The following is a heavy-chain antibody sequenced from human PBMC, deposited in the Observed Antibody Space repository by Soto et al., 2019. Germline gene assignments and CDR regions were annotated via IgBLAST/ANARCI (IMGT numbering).Heavy chain of an antibody. CDR1: GYSFTSYW. CDR3: ARRNSSSWIDPNWFDP. Sequence: GEALKISCKGSGYSFTSYWISWVRQMPGKGLEWMGRIDPSDSYTNYSPSFQGHVTISADKSISTAYLQWSSLKASDTAMYYCARRNSSSWIDPNWFDPWGQGTLVPVSS. CDR2: IDPSDSYT. J-gene: IGHJ5*02. D-gene: IGHD6-13*01. V-gene: IGHV5-10-1*01.